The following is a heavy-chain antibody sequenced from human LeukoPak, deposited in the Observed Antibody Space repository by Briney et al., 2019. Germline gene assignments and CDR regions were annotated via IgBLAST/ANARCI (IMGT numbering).Heavy chain of an antibody. Sequence: GGSLRLSCSASGFTFSSYSMNWVRQAPGKGLEWVSYISSSSTTIYYADSVKGRFTISRDNAKNSLYLQMNSLRVADTAVYYCARGPYKAFWSGYSDYWGQGPLVTVSS. J-gene: IGHJ4*02. CDR2: ISSSSTTI. CDR1: GFTFSSYS. CDR3: ARGPYKAFWSGYSDY. D-gene: IGHD3-3*01. V-gene: IGHV3-48*01.